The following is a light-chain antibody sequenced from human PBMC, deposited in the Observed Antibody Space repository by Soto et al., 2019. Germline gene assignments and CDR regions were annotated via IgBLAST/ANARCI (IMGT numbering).Light chain of an antibody. CDR1: QSLQHNNGNTL. CDR2: LAS. J-gene: IGKJ1*01. CDR3: MQALQTPQT. Sequence: EIVMPQSPLSLTVTPGEPASISCKSSQSLQHNNGNTLLDWYMQKPGQSPQLLIYLASRRAPGAPDRVSGSGSGTDFTLRISTVEADDAAIYYCMQALQTPQTFGQGTKLES. V-gene: IGKV2-28*01.